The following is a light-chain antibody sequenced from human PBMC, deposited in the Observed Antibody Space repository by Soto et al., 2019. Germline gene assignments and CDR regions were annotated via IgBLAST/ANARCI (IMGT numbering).Light chain of an antibody. CDR1: QSVSSSY. Sequence: EIVLTQSPGTLSLSPGERATLSCRARQSVSSSYLAWYQQKPGQAPRLLIFVASSRATGIPDRFSGSGSGTDFTLTISRLEPEDFAVYYCQQYGSSPPWTFGQGTKVEIK. CDR3: QQYGSSPPWT. V-gene: IGKV3-20*01. J-gene: IGKJ1*01. CDR2: VAS.